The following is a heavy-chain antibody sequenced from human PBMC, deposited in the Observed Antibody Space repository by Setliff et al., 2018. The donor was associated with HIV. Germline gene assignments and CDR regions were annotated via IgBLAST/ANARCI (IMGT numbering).Heavy chain of an antibody. CDR3: ARVLEQVVSDY. D-gene: IGHD6-6*01. V-gene: IGHV4-34*01. CDR1: GGSFSGYY. Sequence: SETLSLTCAVYGGSFSGYYWSWIRQPPGKGLEWIGEISHGGSTNYNLSLKSRVTISVDTSKNQFSLKLSSVNAADTAVYYCARVLEQVVSDYWGQGTQVTVSS. CDR2: ISHGGST. J-gene: IGHJ4*02.